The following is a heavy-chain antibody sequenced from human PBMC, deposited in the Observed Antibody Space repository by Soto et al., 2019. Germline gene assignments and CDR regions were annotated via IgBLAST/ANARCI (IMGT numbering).Heavy chain of an antibody. Sequence: PGGSLRLSCVASGFTFDDHVMHWVRQVPGQGLEWVGHINWDGYSIGYGGSVRGRFTISRDNAKNTLYLQMDSLRPEDTALYYCARSWSGSTSGRVDVWGQGTTVTVSS. D-gene: IGHD3-3*01. CDR1: GFTFDDHV. V-gene: IGHV3-9*01. CDR2: INWDGYSI. CDR3: ARSWSGSTSGRVDV. J-gene: IGHJ6*02.